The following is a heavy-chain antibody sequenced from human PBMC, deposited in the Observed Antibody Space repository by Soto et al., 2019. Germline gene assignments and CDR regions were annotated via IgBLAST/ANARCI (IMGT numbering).Heavy chain of an antibody. Sequence: SVKVCCKASGGTFGNYAISCVRQAPGQGLEWMGGIIPIFGTANYAQKFQGRVTITADKSTSTAYMELSSLRSEDTAVYYWAIGGSIAARQGGYWGQGTLVTVSS. D-gene: IGHD6-6*01. CDR2: IIPIFGTA. CDR1: GGTFGNYA. V-gene: IGHV1-69*06. J-gene: IGHJ4*02. CDR3: AIGGSIAARQGGY.